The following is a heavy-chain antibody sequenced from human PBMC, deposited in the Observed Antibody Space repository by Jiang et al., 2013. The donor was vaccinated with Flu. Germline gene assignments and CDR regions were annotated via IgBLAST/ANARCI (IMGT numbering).Heavy chain of an antibody. CDR1: GYTFTNYW. CDR2: IYPAVSDP. Sequence: GAEVKKPGESLNISCKGSGYTFTNYWIGWVRQMPGKGLEWMGIIYPAVSDPTYSPSFQGHVTISADKSTNTAYLQWNSLEASDTAMYYCARGDGDYGSWGLVTPVDVVGPRDHGHRLL. J-gene: IGHJ6*02. D-gene: IGHD4-17*01. V-gene: IGHV5-51*03. CDR3: ARGDGDYGSWGLVTPVDV.